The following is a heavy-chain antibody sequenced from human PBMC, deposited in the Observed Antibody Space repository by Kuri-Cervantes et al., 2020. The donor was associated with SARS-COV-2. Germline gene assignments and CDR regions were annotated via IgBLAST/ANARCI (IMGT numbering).Heavy chain of an antibody. CDR1: GFTFYNFG. CDR2: INGGGDPT. CDR3: AKGTFDI. J-gene: IGHJ3*02. V-gene: IGHV3-23*01. Sequence: GESLKISCAASGFTFYNFGMTWVRQAPGKGLEWVSTINGGGDPTFYADSVKGRFTISRDNSKNMLYLQMSSLRAEDTAIYYYAKGTFDIWGQGTMVTVSS.